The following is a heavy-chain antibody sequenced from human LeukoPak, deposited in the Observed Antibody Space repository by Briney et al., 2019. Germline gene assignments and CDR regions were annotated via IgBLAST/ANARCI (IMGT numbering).Heavy chain of an antibody. J-gene: IGHJ4*02. D-gene: IGHD2-2*02. CDR1: GFTFSSYA. CDR3: AKGAGGTSCYTHFDY. CDR2: ISGYGGTT. Sequence: PGGSLRLSCAASGFTFSSYAMSWVRQAPGKGLEWVSGISGYGGTTYYADSVKGRFTTSRDNSKNTLYLQMNSLRAEDTAVYYCAKGAGGTSCYTHFDYWGQGTLVTVSS. V-gene: IGHV3-23*01.